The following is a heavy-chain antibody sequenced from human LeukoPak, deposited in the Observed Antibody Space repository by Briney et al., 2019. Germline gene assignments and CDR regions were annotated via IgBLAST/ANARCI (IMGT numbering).Heavy chain of an antibody. CDR2: TRYDRNDK. V-gene: IGHV3-30*02. CDR1: GFSLRTYG. J-gene: IGHJ4*02. Sequence: PGGSLTLSCTASGFSLRTYGMHWVRQAPGKGPEWVAFTRYDRNDKYYAYSVKRRFTIFRDNSKNTLYLQMNSLSVEATAVYYCAKDHCAWCSGDDYFDYGGQGTLVTVSS. D-gene: IGHD4/OR15-4a*01. CDR3: AKDHCAWCSGDDYFDY.